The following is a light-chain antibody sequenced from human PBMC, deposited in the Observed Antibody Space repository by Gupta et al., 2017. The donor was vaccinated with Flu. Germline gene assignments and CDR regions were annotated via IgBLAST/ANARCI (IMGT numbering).Light chain of an antibody. CDR2: AAS. V-gene: IGKV1-39*01. CDR3: EQTHSKPKT. Sequence: DIQMTQSPSSLSASVGDRVTITCRASQSISTYLAWYQQKPGKAPKLLIYAASSLQSGVPSRFPASGTGRDLRLTISMRKRKDYPTYFSEQTHSKPKTFGGGTKVEI. J-gene: IGKJ4*01. CDR1: QSISTY.